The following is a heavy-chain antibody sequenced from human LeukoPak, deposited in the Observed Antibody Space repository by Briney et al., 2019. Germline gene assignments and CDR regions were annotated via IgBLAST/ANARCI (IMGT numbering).Heavy chain of an antibody. J-gene: IGHJ6*03. CDR2: INHSGST. CDR1: GGSFSGYY. CDR3: ARVTKGYDFWSGYLYYYYYYMDV. D-gene: IGHD3-3*01. Sequence: SETLSLTCAVYGGSFSGYYWSWIRQPPGKGLEWIGEINHSGSTYYNPSLKSRVTISVDTSKNQFSLKLSSVTAADTAVYYCARVTKGYDFWSGYLYYYYYYMDVWGKGTTVTVSS. V-gene: IGHV4-34*01.